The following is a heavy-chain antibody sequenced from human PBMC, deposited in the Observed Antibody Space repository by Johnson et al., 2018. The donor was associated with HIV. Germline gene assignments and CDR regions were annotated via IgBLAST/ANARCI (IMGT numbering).Heavy chain of an antibody. Sequence: VQLVESGGGLVQPEGSLRLSCAASGFTVSGNYMNWVRQAPGKGLVWVSRINSDGSSTTYADSVKGRFTISRDNSKNTLYLQMNSLRAEDTAVYFCARDAPNFFDSSGVRDDAFDIWGPGTMVTVSS. CDR2: INSDGSST. D-gene: IGHD3-22*01. CDR3: ARDAPNFFDSSGVRDDAFDI. V-gene: IGHV3-74*01. CDR1: GFTVSGNY. J-gene: IGHJ3*02.